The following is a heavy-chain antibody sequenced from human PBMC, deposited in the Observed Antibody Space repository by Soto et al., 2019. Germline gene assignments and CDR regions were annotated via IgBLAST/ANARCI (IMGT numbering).Heavy chain of an antibody. CDR2: SNIGNGNT. J-gene: IGHJ5*02. V-gene: IGHV1-3*04. CDR1: GYTFTSYA. Sequence: QVQLVQSGAEVKKPGASVRVSCRTSGYTFTSYAIHWVRQAPGQGLEWMAWSNIGNGNTKYSQKFQGRVTVSRDTSANTAYMELSSLRSEDSAVYYCAREPLCRGVCYDHWLDLWGQGTLVTVSS. D-gene: IGHD2-21*02. CDR3: AREPLCRGVCYDHWLDL.